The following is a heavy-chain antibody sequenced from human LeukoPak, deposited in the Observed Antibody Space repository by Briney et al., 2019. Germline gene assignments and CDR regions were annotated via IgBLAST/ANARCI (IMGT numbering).Heavy chain of an antibody. CDR1: GYTFTGYY. J-gene: IGHJ4*02. Sequence: ASVKVSCKRSGYTFTGYYLHWVRQAPGQGLEWMGRINPSTGGTNYAQNFQGRVTMTRDASISTAYMELSRLTSDDTAVYYCARDNDLRPIVGATTFPNEFDYWGQGTLVTVSS. D-gene: IGHD1-26*01. CDR3: ARDNDLRPIVGATTFPNEFDY. V-gene: IGHV1-2*06. CDR2: INPSTGGT.